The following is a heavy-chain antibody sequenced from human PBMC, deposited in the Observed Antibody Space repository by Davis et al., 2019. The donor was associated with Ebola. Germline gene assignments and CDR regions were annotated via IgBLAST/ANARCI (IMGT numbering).Heavy chain of an antibody. J-gene: IGHJ4*02. CDR2: IYHSGST. CDR1: GGSISSSNW. D-gene: IGHD5-24*01. V-gene: IGHV4-4*02. Sequence: SETLSLTCAISGGSISSSNWWSWVRQPPGKGLEWIGEIYHSGSTNYNPSLKSRVTIPVDKSKNQFSLKLSSVTAADTAVYYCARDKGWLQPQGFDYWGQGTLVTVSS. CDR3: ARDKGWLQPQGFDY.